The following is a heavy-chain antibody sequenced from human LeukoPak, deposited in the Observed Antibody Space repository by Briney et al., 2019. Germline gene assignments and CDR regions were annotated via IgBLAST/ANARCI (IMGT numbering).Heavy chain of an antibody. CDR1: GLTFSSYA. CDR2: ISSNGGST. V-gene: IGHV3-64D*06. CDR3: VRGRDYGGPSWYFDL. Sequence: GGSLRLSCSASGLTFSSYAMHWVRQAPGKGLEYVSAISSNGGSTYYADSVKGRFTISRDNSKNTLYLQMSSLRAEDTAVYYCVRGRDYGGPSWYFDLWGRGTLVTVSS. J-gene: IGHJ2*01. D-gene: IGHD4-23*01.